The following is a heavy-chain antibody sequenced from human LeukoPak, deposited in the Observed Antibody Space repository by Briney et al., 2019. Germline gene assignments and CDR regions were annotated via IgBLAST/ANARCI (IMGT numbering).Heavy chain of an antibody. J-gene: IGHJ6*03. CDR1: VYTFTGYY. V-gene: IGHV1-2*02. D-gene: IGHD4-17*01. Sequence: ASVKVSCKASVYTFTGYYIHWVRQAPGQGLEGMGWINPKSGGTNYAQKFQVRGTMTRDTSISKAYMELSRLRSDDTAVYYCATESTVTTYYYYYMDVWGKGTTVTVSS. CDR2: INPKSGGT. CDR3: ATESTVTTYYYYYMDV.